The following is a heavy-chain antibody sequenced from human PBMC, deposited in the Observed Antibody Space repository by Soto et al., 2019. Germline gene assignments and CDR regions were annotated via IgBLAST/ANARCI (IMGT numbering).Heavy chain of an antibody. CDR3: PRLLSSRTVVVPAAPYNWFDP. CDR2: IYYSAST. D-gene: IGHD2-2*01. V-gene: IGHV4-39*01. J-gene: IGHJ5*02. CDR1: GGSISSSSYY. Sequence: QLQLQESGPGLVKPSETLSLTCTVSGGSISSSSYYWGWIRQPPGKGQERIGSIYYSASTYYNPSLKSRVTISVDTYKHQFTLKLSSVTAAATAVYYCPRLLSSRTVVVPAAPYNWFDPWGQGTLVTVSS.